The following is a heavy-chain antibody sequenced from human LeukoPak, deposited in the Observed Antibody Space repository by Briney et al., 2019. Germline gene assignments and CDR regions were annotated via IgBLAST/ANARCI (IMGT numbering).Heavy chain of an antibody. CDR3: AAHGDYGGYFDY. CDR2: ISWNSGSI. Sequence: PGGSLRLSCAASGFTFDDYAMHWVRHAPGKGLEWVSGISWNSGSIGYADPVKGRFTISRDNAKNSLYLQMNSLRAEDTALYYCAAHGDYGGYFDYWGQGTLVTVSS. D-gene: IGHD4-17*01. V-gene: IGHV3-9*01. J-gene: IGHJ4*02. CDR1: GFTFDDYA.